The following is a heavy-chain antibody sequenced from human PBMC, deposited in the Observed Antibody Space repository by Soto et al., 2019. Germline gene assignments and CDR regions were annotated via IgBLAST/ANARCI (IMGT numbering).Heavy chain of an antibody. J-gene: IGHJ5*02. Sequence: QTGGSLRLSCAASGFIFENFGMSWVRQAPGKGLEWISSISGSGFKKYYADYVKGRFTITRDNSKSTVYLELNNLSAEDTAVYHCAKNQGVELVPLATVDWFDPWGQGSVVTVSS. D-gene: IGHD1-26*01. CDR2: ISGSGFKK. V-gene: IGHV3-23*01. CDR1: GFIFENFG. CDR3: AKNQGVELVPLATVDWFDP.